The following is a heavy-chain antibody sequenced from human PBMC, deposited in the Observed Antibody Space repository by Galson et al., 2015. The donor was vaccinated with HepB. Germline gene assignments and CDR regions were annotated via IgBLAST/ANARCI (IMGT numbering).Heavy chain of an antibody. CDR1: GFSLSTSGVG. CDR2: IYWDDDK. D-gene: IGHD3-22*01. CDR3: AHTKTYYYDSSGYQNLERAFDI. Sequence: PALVKPPQTLTLTCTFSGFSLSTSGVGVGWIRQPPGKALEWLALIYWDDDKRYSPSLKSRLTITKDTSKNQVVLTMTNMDPVDTATYYCAHTKTYYYDSSGYQNLERAFDIWGQGTMVTVSS. J-gene: IGHJ3*02. V-gene: IGHV2-5*02.